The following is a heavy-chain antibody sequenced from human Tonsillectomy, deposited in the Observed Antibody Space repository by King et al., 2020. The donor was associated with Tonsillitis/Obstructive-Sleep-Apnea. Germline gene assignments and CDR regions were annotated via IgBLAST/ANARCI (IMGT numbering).Heavy chain of an antibody. V-gene: IGHV4-34*01. CDR3: ARDLSPIDAARYYFDY. Sequence: VQLQQWGAGLLKPSETLSLTCAVYVGSFSGYYWSWIRHPLGKGLEWLGEINHSGSANYNPSLKSRVTIALDPSKNQFSLKLNSVTAADTGVYYCARDLSPIDAARYYFDYWGQGTLVTVSS. J-gene: IGHJ4*02. CDR1: VGSFSGYY. CDR2: INHSGSA. D-gene: IGHD2-2*01.